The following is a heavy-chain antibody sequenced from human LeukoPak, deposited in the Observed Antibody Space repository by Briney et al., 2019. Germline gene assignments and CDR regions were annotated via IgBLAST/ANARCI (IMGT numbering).Heavy chain of an antibody. D-gene: IGHD2-15*01. CDR3: ARSDRVVVAARGAFDI. CDR1: GYSFTSYW. CDR2: IYPGDSDT. V-gene: IGHV5-51*01. Sequence: GESLKISCKGSGYSFTSYWIGWVRQMPGKGLEGMGIIYPGDSDTRYSPSFQGQVTISADKSISTAYLQWSSLKASDTAMYYCARSDRVVVAARGAFDIWGQGTMVTVSS. J-gene: IGHJ3*02.